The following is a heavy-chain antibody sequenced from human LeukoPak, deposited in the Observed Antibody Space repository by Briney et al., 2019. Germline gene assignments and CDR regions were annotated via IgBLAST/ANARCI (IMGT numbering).Heavy chain of an antibody. CDR1: GGSISSGGYS. CDR3: AGFEKDPNRYRFDP. D-gene: IGHD5-18*01. J-gene: IGHJ5*02. V-gene: IGHV4-30-2*01. CDR2: IYHSGST. Sequence: SETLSLTCAVSGGSISSGGYSWSWIRQPPGKGLEWIGYIYHSGSTYYNPSLKSRVTISVDRSKSQFSLKLSSVTAADTAVYYCAGFEKDPNRYRFDPWGQGTLVTVSS.